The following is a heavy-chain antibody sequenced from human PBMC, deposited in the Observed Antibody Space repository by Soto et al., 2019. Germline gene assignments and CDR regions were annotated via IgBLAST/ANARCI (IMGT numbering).Heavy chain of an antibody. CDR3: ARDNILGILYGGMDV. CDR2: IYYSGST. J-gene: IGHJ6*02. V-gene: IGHV4-30-4*01. CDR1: GGSISSGDYY. D-gene: IGHD3-3*01. Sequence: LSLTCTVSGGSISSGDYYWSWIRQPPGKGLEWIGYIYYSGSTYYNPSLKSRVTISVDTSKNQFSLKLSSVTAADTAVYYCARDNILGILYGGMDVWGQGTTVTVSS.